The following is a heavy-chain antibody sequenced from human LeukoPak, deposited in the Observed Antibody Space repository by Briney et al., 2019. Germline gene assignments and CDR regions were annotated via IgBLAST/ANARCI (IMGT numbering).Heavy chain of an antibody. CDR1: GFTVSSNY. J-gene: IGHJ4*02. Sequence: PGGSLRLSCAASGFTVSSNYMSWVRQAPGKGLEWVSVIYSGGSTYYADSVKGRFTISRDNSKNTLYLQMNSLRAEDTAVYYCAKDVYYYDSSGYYRNWGQGTLVTVSS. V-gene: IGHV3-53*01. CDR2: IYSGGST. D-gene: IGHD3-22*01. CDR3: AKDVYYYDSSGYYRN.